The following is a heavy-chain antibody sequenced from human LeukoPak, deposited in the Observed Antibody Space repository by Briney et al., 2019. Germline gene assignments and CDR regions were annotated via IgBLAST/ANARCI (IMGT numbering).Heavy chain of an antibody. J-gene: IGHJ4*02. Sequence: SETLSLTCTVSGGTVSGGSINSSSYYWGWIRQPPGKGLEWIGSIYYSRSTFYNPSLKSRVTISVDTSKNQFSLRLSSVTAADTAVYYCARMGIVGATGYYFDYWGQGTLVTVSS. D-gene: IGHD1-26*01. CDR3: ARMGIVGATGYYFDY. CDR1: GGSINSSSYY. CDR2: IYYSRST. V-gene: IGHV4-39*07.